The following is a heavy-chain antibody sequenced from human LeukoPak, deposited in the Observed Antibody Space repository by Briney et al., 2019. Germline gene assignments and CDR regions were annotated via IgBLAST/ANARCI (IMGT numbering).Heavy chain of an antibody. V-gene: IGHV3-48*03. CDR3: ARDSGYSYGNFDY. CDR1: GFTFSSYE. J-gene: IGHJ4*02. D-gene: IGHD5-18*01. Sequence: GGSLRLSCAASGFTFSSYEMNWVRQAPGKGLEWVSYISSSGSTIYYADSVKGRFTISRDNAKNSLYLQMNSLRAEDTAVYYCARDSGYSYGNFDYWGQETLVTVSS. CDR2: ISSSGSTI.